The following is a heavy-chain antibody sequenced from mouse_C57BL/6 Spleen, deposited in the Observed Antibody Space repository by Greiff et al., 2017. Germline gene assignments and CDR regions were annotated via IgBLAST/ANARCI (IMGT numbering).Heavy chain of an antibody. CDR1: GYTFTSYW. CDR3: AGYYDYDGAWFAY. V-gene: IGHV1-61*01. Sequence: QVQLQQPGAELVRPGSSVKLSCKASGYTFTSYWMDWVKQRPGQGLEWIGNIYPSDSETHYNQKFKDKATLTVDKSSSTAYMQLSSLTSEDSAVYYCAGYYDYDGAWFAYWGQGTLVTVSA. J-gene: IGHJ3*01. CDR2: IYPSDSET. D-gene: IGHD2-4*01.